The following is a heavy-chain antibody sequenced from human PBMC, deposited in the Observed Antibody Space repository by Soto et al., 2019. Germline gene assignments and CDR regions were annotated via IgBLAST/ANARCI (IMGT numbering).Heavy chain of an antibody. V-gene: IGHV4-34*01. Sequence: SETLSLTCAVYGGSFSGYYWSWIRQPPGKGLEWIGEINHSGSTNYNPSLKSRVTISVDTSKNQFSLKLSSVTAADTAVYYCARVRYYGSGSSNYYYYGMDVWGQGTTVT. CDR1: GGSFSGYY. CDR3: ARVRYYGSGSSNYYYYGMDV. CDR2: INHSGST. D-gene: IGHD3-10*01. J-gene: IGHJ6*02.